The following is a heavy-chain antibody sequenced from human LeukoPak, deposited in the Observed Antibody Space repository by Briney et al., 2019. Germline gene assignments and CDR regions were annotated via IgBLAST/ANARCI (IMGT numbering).Heavy chain of an antibody. V-gene: IGHV3-30-3*01. Sequence: PGRSLRLSCAASGFTFSSYAMHWVRQAPGKGLEWVAVISYDGSNKYYADSVKGRFTISRDNSKNTLYLQMNSLRAEDTAVYYCAKGGNTAMVTTYFDYWGQGTLVTVSS. J-gene: IGHJ4*02. CDR2: ISYDGSNK. D-gene: IGHD5-18*01. CDR1: GFTFSSYA. CDR3: AKGGNTAMVTTYFDY.